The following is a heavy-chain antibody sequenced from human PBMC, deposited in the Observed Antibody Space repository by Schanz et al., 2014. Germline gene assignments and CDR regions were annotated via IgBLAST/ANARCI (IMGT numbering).Heavy chain of an antibody. J-gene: IGHJ4*02. D-gene: IGHD6-13*01. V-gene: IGHV1-46*03. CDR2: INPSGGST. CDR1: GYTFTSYY. Sequence: QVQLVQSGAEVKKPGASVKVSCKASGYTFTSYYMHWVRQAPGQGLEWMGIINPSGGSTSYAQKFQGRVTMTRDTATSTVYMELSSLRSEDTAVYYCARDGEAAAGWDYWGQGTLXTVSS. CDR3: ARDGEAAAGWDY.